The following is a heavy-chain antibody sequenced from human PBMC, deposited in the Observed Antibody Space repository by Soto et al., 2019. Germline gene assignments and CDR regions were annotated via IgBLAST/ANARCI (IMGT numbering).Heavy chain of an antibody. D-gene: IGHD1-26*01. CDR3: ARVGYNSGSTFHRSFDY. V-gene: IGHV1-69*13. J-gene: IGHJ4*02. CDR1: GATFSGYA. Sequence: GASVKVSSKAPGATFSGYAISWVRRAPGQGLEWMGGMNPIFGTANYAQKFQGRVTITADESTSTAYMELTSQRSEDTDVYYCARVGYNSGSTFHRSFDYWGQGTLVTVSS. CDR2: MNPIFGTA.